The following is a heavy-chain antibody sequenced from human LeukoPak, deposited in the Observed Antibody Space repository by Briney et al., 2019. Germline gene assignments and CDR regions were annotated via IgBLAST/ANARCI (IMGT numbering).Heavy chain of an antibody. Sequence: GASVKVSCTVSGYTLTESSMHWVRQAPGKGLEWMGGFDPKEGETIYAQKFQGRVTMTEDTSTDTGYMELRSLTSEDTAVYYCATVVVGLPHFDWWGQGTVVTVSA. J-gene: IGHJ4*02. V-gene: IGHV1-24*01. CDR2: FDPKEGET. D-gene: IGHD2-15*01. CDR1: GYTLTESS. CDR3: ATVVVGLPHFDW.